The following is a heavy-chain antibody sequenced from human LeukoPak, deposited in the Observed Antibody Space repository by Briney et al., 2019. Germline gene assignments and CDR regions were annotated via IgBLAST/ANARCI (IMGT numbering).Heavy chain of an antibody. J-gene: IGHJ4*02. CDR3: ARDEWDSSGSHHDS. CDR2: ISAYNGNT. Sequence: GASVKVSCKASGYTFTSYGISWVRQAPGQGLEWMGWISAYNGNTNYAQNLQGRVTMTTDTSTSTAYMELRSLRSDDTAVYYCARDEWDSSGSHHDSWGQGTLVTVSS. D-gene: IGHD6-25*01. V-gene: IGHV1-18*01. CDR1: GYTFTSYG.